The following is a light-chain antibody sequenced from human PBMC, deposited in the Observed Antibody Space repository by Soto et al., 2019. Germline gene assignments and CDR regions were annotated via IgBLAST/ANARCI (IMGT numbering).Light chain of an antibody. V-gene: IGKV1-9*01. CDR3: QQLNS. CDR2: AAS. J-gene: IGKJ3*01. CDR1: QGISSY. Sequence: DIQLTQSPSFLSASVGDRVTITCRASQGISSYLAWYQQKPGKAPKLLIYAASTLQSGVPSRFSGSGSGTEFTLTLSSLQPEDVAAYYCQQLNSFGPGTKVDIK.